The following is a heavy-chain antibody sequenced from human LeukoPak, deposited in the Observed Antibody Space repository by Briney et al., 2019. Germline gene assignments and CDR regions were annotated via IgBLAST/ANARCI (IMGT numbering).Heavy chain of an antibody. CDR3: ARHVRGFYYYYYYGMDV. J-gene: IGHJ6*02. CDR1: GGSISSYY. V-gene: IGHV4-59*08. D-gene: IGHD3-3*01. Sequence: SETLSLTCTVSGGSISSYYWSWIRQPPGKGLEWIGYIYYSGSTNYNPSPKSRVTISVDTSKNQFSLKLSSVTAADTAVYYCARHVRGFYYYYYYGMDVWGQGTTVTVSS. CDR2: IYYSGST.